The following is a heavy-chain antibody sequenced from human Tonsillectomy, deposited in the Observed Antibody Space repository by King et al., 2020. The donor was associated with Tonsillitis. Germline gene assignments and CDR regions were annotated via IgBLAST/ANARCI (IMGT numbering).Heavy chain of an antibody. D-gene: IGHD3-22*01. CDR3: VRDGLYYNINGYFDQ. CDR2: ISFDGSNA. Sequence: VQLVESGGDLVQPGRSLRLSCAMSGFSVSGYAFHWVRQAPGKGLEWVALISFDGSNAHYADSMKGRFTISRDNSKKTLFLHMSSLRVEDTAVYYCVRDGLYYNINGYFDQWGQGTRVTVSS. CDR1: GFSVSGYA. V-gene: IGHV3-33*05. J-gene: IGHJ4*02.